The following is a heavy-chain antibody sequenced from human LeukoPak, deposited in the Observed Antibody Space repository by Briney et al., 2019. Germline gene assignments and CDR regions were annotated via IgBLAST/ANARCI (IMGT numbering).Heavy chain of an antibody. CDR2: ISYNGVST. V-gene: IGHV3-64*01. D-gene: IGHD2-15*01. J-gene: IGHJ4*02. Sequence: GGSLRLSCTASGFTFSSYAMYWVRQAPGKGLEYVSAISYNGVSTYHANSVKGRFTISRDNSKNTLYLQMGSLRTEDTAVYYCANTRKRYCSGGNCYSGILVYFDYWGQGTLVTVSS. CDR3: ANTRKRYCSGGNCYSGILVYFDY. CDR1: GFTFSSYA.